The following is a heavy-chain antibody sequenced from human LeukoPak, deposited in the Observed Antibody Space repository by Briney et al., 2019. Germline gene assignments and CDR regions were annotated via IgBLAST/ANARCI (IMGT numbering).Heavy chain of an antibody. CDR2: IYHSGST. Sequence: SETLSLTCAVSGGSISSSNWWSWVRPPPGKGLEWIGEIYHSGSTNYNPSLKSRVTISVDKSKNQFSLKLSSVTAADTAVYYCARGLVLRFLEWRPSYYFDYWGQGTLVTVSS. V-gene: IGHV4-4*02. CDR1: GGSISSSNW. J-gene: IGHJ4*02. D-gene: IGHD3-3*01. CDR3: ARGLVLRFLEWRPSYYFDY.